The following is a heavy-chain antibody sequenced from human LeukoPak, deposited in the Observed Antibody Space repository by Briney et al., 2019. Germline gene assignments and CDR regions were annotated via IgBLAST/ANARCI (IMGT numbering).Heavy chain of an antibody. Sequence: SVKVSCKASGGTFSSYAISWVRQAPGQGLEWMGRIIPILGIANYAQKFQGRVTITADKSTSTAYMELSSLRSEDTAVYYCARAASLGAFDIWGQGTMVTVSS. V-gene: IGHV1-69*04. J-gene: IGHJ3*02. CDR1: GGTFSSYA. CDR3: ARAASLGAFDI. CDR2: IIPILGIA.